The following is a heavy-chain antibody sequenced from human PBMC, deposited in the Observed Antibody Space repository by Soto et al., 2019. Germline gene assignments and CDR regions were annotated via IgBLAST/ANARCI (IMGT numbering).Heavy chain of an antibody. V-gene: IGHV1-18*01. Sequence: QVQLVQSGAEVKKPGASVKVSCKASGYTFTKYGISWVRQAPGQGLEWMGWISTYNGNTDYAQKLQGRVTMTTDTSTSTADMELRSLRSDDTAVYYCARDYIWCSYRYLEYWGQGTLVTVSS. J-gene: IGHJ4*02. D-gene: IGHD3-16*02. CDR3: ARDYIWCSYRYLEY. CDR2: ISTYNGNT. CDR1: GYTFTKYG.